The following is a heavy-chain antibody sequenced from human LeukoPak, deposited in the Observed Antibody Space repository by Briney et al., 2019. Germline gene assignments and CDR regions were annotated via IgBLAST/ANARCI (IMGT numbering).Heavy chain of an antibody. V-gene: IGHV3-30*18. Sequence: PGGSLRLSCAASGFTFSSYGMHWVRQAPGKGLEWVAVISYDGSNKYYADSVKGRFTISRDNSKNTLYLQMNSLRAEDTAVYYCAKDRYSSSHYYYCMDVWGQGTTVTVSS. CDR3: AKDRYSSSHYYYCMDV. J-gene: IGHJ6*02. CDR2: ISYDGSNK. D-gene: IGHD6-6*01. CDR1: GFTFSSYG.